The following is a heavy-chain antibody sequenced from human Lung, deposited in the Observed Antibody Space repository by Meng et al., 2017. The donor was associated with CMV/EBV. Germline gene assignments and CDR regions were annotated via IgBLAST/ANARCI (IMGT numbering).Heavy chain of an antibody. CDR2: IIPMFGTT. CDR3: ARGAEKYQLLWNFAD. D-gene: IGHD2-2*01. CDR1: AGTFTTYA. J-gene: IGHJ4*02. V-gene: IGHV1-69*05. Sequence: SAGTFTTYAITWVRQARGQGLEWMGGIIPMFGTTNYAQRFQDRVTISTDESTTTVYMELSSLRFEDTAVYYCARGAEKYQLLWNFADWGQGTPVTVSS.